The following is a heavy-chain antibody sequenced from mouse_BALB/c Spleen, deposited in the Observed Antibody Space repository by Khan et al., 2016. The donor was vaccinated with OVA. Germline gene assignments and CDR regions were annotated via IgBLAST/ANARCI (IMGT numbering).Heavy chain of an antibody. CDR3: TRLAYYYDSEGFAY. CDR1: GFTFSTYG. Sequence: EVKLVESGGDLVKPGGSLKLSCAASGFTFSTYGMSWVRQTPDKRLEWVATVSTGGSYTYYPDSGKGRFTISRDNAKNALYLQMSGLKSEDTAMFYCTRLAYYYDSEGFAYWGQGTLVTVSA. CDR2: VSTGGSYT. D-gene: IGHD1-1*01. J-gene: IGHJ3*01. V-gene: IGHV5-6*01.